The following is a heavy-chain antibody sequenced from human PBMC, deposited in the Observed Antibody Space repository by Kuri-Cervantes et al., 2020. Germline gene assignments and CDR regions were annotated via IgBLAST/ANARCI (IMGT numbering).Heavy chain of an antibody. J-gene: IGHJ5*02. CDR1: GYTLTELS. CDR3: ARLLAAPNNWFDP. CDR2: FDPEDGET. D-gene: IGHD2-15*01. Sequence: ASVKVSCKVSGYTLTELSMHWVRQAPGKGLEWMGGFDPEDGETIYAQKFQGRVTMTEDTSTDTAYMELSRLRSDDTAVYYCARLLAAPNNWFDPWGQGTLVTVSS. V-gene: IGHV1-24*01.